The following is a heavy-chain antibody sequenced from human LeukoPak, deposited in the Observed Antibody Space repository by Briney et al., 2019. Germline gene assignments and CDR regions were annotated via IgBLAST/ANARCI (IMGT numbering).Heavy chain of an antibody. D-gene: IGHD4-11*01. CDR3: ARSMNDYSSFFYFDY. V-gene: IGHV4-59*08. CDR2: IYYSGST. CDR1: GGSISSYY. Sequence: SETLSLTCTVSGGSISSYYWSWIRQPPGKGLEWIGYIYYSGSTNYNPSLKSRVTISVDTSKNQFSLKLSSVTAADTAVYYCARSMNDYSSFFYFDYWGQGTLVTVSS. J-gene: IGHJ4*02.